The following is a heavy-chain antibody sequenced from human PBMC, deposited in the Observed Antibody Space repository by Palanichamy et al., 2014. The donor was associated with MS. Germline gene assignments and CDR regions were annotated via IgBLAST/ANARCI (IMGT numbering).Heavy chain of an antibody. D-gene: IGHD3-16*01. CDR2: VIPMINRP. CDR3: ANRGKGIDY. Sequence: QVQLVQSGAEVKKPGSSVKVSCKISGGSVSSYVISWVRQAPGQGLEWLGRVIPMINRPFYGQKFRGRVTFTADTSTNTAYMELSSLTSEDTAVYYCANRGKGIDYWGQGTLVTVS. J-gene: IGHJ4*02. CDR1: GGSVSSYV. V-gene: IGHV1-69*04.